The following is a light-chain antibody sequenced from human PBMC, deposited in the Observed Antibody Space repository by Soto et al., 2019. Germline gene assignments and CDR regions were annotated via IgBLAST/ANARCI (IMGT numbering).Light chain of an antibody. V-gene: IGLV2-8*01. J-gene: IGLJ1*01. CDR2: DVS. CDR3: SSYAGSNSYV. Sequence: QSSLTQPPSASGSPGQSFTISCTGTISDVVGYNFVSWYQHHPGKAPKLMIFDVSERPSGVPDRFSGSKSGNTASLTVSGLQAEDEADYYCSSYAGSNSYVFGTGTKVTVL. CDR1: ISDVVGYNF.